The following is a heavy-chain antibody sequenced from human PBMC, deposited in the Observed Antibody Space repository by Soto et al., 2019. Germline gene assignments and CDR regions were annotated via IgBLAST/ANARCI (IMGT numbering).Heavy chain of an antibody. CDR1: GLTFNIYS. CDR3: ASYNWNDVKAFDF. CDR2: ISSTSGTT. V-gene: IGHV3-48*01. J-gene: IGHJ3*01. Sequence: GGSLRLSCAASGLTFNIYSMNWVRQAPGKGLEWVSYISSTSGTTYYADSVKGRFAISRDNAKNSLYLQMNSLRAEDTAVYYCASYNWNDVKAFDFWGQGTLVTVSS. D-gene: IGHD1-1*01.